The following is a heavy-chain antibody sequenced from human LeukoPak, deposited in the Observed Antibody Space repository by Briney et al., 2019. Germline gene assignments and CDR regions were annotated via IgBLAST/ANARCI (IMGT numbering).Heavy chain of an antibody. CDR2: INPNSGGT. J-gene: IGHJ4*02. D-gene: IGHD2-2*01. Sequence: ASVKVPCKASGYTFTGYYMHWVRQAPGQGLEWMGWINPNSGGTNYAQKFQGRVTMTRDTSISTACMELSRLRSDDTAVYYCARASLGRSSTSCSGYWGQGTLVTVSS. V-gene: IGHV1-2*02. CDR3: ARASLGRSSTSCSGY. CDR1: GYTFTGYY.